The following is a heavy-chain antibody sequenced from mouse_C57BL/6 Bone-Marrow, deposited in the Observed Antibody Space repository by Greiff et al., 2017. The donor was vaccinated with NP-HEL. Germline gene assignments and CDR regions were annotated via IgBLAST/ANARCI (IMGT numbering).Heavy chain of an antibody. V-gene: IGHV1-7*01. CDR2: INPSSGYT. Sequence: QVQLQQSGAELAKPGASVKLSCKASGYTFTSYWMHWVKQRPGQGLEWIGYINPSSGYTNYNQKFKDKATLTADKSSSTAYMQLSSLTYEDSAVYYCARGQLRHGDYFDYWGQGTTLTVSS. D-gene: IGHD3-2*02. CDR1: GYTFTSYW. J-gene: IGHJ2*01. CDR3: ARGQLRHGDYFDY.